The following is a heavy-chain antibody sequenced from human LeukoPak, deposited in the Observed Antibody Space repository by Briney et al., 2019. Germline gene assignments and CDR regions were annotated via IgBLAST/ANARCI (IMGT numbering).Heavy chain of an antibody. D-gene: IGHD1-26*01. V-gene: IGHV3-23*01. CDR3: AKVRGGLISGRGYYFDY. Sequence: GGSLRLSCAASGFTFSSYDMSWLRQAPGQGLEWVSDISGSGGNTYYADSVKGRFTISRDNSKNTLYLQMNSLRAEDTAVYYCAKVRGGLISGRGYYFDYWGQGTLVTVSS. CDR1: GFTFSSYD. J-gene: IGHJ4*02. CDR2: ISGSGGNT.